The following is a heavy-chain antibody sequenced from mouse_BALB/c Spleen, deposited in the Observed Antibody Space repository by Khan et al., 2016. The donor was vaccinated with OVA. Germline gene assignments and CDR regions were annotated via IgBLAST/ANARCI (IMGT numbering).Heavy chain of an antibody. D-gene: IGHD1-1*01. J-gene: IGHJ3*01. CDR2: ISSGGSYT. V-gene: IGHV5-9-3*01. CDR3: ARELFTTVVATPFAY. CDR1: GFTFSNYA. Sequence: EVELVESGGGLVKPGGSLKLSCAASGFTFSNYAMSWVRQTPEKRLEWVATISSGGSYTYYSDSVQGRFTISRDNAKNTLYLQMSSLMSEDTAIYYCARELFTTVVATPFAYGGQGTLVTVSA.